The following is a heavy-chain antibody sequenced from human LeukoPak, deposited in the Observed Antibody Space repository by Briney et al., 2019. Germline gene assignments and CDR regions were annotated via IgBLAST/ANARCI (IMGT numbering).Heavy chain of an antibody. Sequence: ASVKVSCKASGYTFTSYGITWVRQAPGQGLEWMGWISTYNGNTNYAQKLQGRVTMTTDTSTSTAYMELRSLRSDDTAVYYCARGPYCSGGTCYSQYFDFWGQGTLVPVPS. V-gene: IGHV1-18*01. CDR1: GYTFTSYG. CDR3: ARGPYCSGGTCYSQYFDF. J-gene: IGHJ4*02. D-gene: IGHD2-15*01. CDR2: ISTYNGNT.